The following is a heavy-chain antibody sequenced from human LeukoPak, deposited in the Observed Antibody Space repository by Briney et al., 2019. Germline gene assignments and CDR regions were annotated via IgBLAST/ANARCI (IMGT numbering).Heavy chain of an antibody. V-gene: IGHV1-69*05. Sequence: ASVKVSCKASGGTFSSYAISWVRQAPGQGLEWMGGIIPIFGTANYAQKFQGRVTITTDESTSTAYMELSSLRCEDTAVYYCARVAILRFLENGWFDPWGQGTLVTVSS. CDR1: GGTFSSYA. D-gene: IGHD3-3*01. J-gene: IGHJ5*02. CDR3: ARVAILRFLENGWFDP. CDR2: IIPIFGTA.